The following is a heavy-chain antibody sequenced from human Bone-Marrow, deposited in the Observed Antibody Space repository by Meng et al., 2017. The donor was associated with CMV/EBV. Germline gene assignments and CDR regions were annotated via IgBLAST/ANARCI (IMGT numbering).Heavy chain of an antibody. Sequence: GESLKISCAASGFTFSSYSMNWVRQAPGKGLEWVSSISSSSSYIYYADSVKGRFTISRDNAKNSLYLQMNSLRAEDTAVYYCARDGYDSSGYYLSYYYYYGMDVWGQGTTVTVSS. D-gene: IGHD3-22*01. CDR3: ARDGYDSSGYYLSYYYYYGMDV. CDR2: ISSSSSYI. J-gene: IGHJ6*02. CDR1: GFTFSSYS. V-gene: IGHV3-21*01.